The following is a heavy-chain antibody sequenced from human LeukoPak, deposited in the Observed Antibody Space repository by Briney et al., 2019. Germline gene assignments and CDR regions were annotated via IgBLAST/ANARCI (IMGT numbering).Heavy chain of an antibody. D-gene: IGHD2-21*01. J-gene: IGHJ4*02. V-gene: IGHV3-23*01. CDR2: IGGTGYDI. CDR3: AKLAGLTYEEYYFDY. Sequence: GGSLRLSCAASGFTFNSYAMTWVRQAPGKGLEWVAAIGGTGYDIFYADPVKGRFTISRDNSKNTLFLQMNSLRAEDTAVYYCAKLAGLTYEEYYFDYWGQGTLVTVPS. CDR1: GFTFNSYA.